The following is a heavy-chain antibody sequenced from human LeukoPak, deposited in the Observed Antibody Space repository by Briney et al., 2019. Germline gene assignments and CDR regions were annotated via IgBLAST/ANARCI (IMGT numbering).Heavy chain of an antibody. V-gene: IGHV3-23*01. J-gene: IGHJ4*02. Sequence: GGSLRLSCAASGFTFSSYAMSWVRQAPGKGLEWVSAISGGGSTYYADSVKGRFTISRDNSKNTLYLQMNSLRAEDTAVYYCAKSSGLLPYYFDYWGQGTLVTVSS. CDR3: AKSSGLLPYYFDY. CDR1: GFTFSSYA. CDR2: ISGGGST. D-gene: IGHD2-15*01.